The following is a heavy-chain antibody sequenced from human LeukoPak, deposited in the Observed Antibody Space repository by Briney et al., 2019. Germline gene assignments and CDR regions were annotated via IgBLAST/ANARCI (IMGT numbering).Heavy chain of an antibody. J-gene: IGHJ6*03. D-gene: IGHD6-19*01. CDR1: GFTFSDYY. CDR2: ISSSGSTI. V-gene: IGHV3-11*04. CDR3: ARDAALSIAVPGAEAYYYYYMDV. Sequence: GGSLRLSCAASGFTFSDYYMSWIRQAPGKGLEWVSYISSSGSTIYHADSVKGRFTISRDNAKNSLFLQMNSLRAEDTAVYYCARDAALSIAVPGAEAYYYYYMDVWGKGTTVTVSS.